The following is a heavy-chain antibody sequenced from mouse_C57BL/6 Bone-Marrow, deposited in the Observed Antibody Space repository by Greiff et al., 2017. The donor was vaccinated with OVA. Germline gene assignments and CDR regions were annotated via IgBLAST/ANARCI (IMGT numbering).Heavy chain of an antibody. Sequence: VQLQQPGAELVQPGASVTMSCKASGYTFTSYWIPWVKQRPGQGLEWIGAIFPGRGSTNYNEKFKSKATLTVDTSSSTAYMQISSLTSDDSAVYYCACFYYYGSSPFAYWGQGTLVTVSA. CDR2: IFPGRGST. CDR3: ACFYYYGSSPFAY. D-gene: IGHD1-1*01. V-gene: IGHV1-55*01. J-gene: IGHJ3*01. CDR1: GYTFTSYW.